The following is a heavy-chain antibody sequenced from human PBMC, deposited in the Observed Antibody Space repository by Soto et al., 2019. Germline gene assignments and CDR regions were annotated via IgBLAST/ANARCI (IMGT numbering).Heavy chain of an antibody. D-gene: IGHD3-10*01. Sequence: APVKVSCTSSGYTFTSYGIIWVRQAPGQGLEWMGWISAYNGNTNYAQKLQGRVTMTTDTSTSTAYMELRSLRSDDTAVYYCARPVNYYYGSGSNYGMDVWGQGTTVTVSS. CDR3: ARPVNYYYGSGSNYGMDV. J-gene: IGHJ6*02. CDR1: GYTFTSYG. V-gene: IGHV1-18*01. CDR2: ISAYNGNT.